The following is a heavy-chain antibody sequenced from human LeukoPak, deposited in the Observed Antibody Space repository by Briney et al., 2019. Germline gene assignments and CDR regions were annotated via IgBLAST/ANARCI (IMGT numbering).Heavy chain of an antibody. CDR1: GGSISSYY. CDR2: TYTSGST. V-gene: IGHV4-4*07. Sequence: SETLSLTCTVSGGSISSYYWSWIRQPAGKGLEWIGRTYTSGSTNYNPSLKSRVTMSVDTSKNQFSLKLSSVTAADTAVYYCARDLGYDFWSGYSAFDIWGQGTMVTVSS. J-gene: IGHJ3*02. D-gene: IGHD3-3*01. CDR3: ARDLGYDFWSGYSAFDI.